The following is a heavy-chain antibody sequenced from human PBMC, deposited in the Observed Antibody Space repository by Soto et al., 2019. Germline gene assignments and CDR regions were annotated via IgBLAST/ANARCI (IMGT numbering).Heavy chain of an antibody. CDR1: GASISSGGYY. J-gene: IGHJ4*02. V-gene: IGHV4-31*03. CDR2: IYDSRTT. CDR3: ARASVSSSTYYFQFHY. Sequence: SETLSLTCTVSGASISSGGYYWSWIRQHPGKGLEWLAYIYDSRTTYYNPSLESRLAISVDTSKDQFALKLTSMTAADTAVYYCARASVSSSTYYFQFHYWGQGTLVTVSS. D-gene: IGHD3-22*01.